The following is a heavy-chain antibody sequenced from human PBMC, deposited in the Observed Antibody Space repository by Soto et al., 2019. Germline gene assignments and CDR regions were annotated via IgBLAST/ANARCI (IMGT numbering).Heavy chain of an antibody. CDR2: INPSGGST. V-gene: IGHV1-46*03. CDR3: ASLDYYGSGSYHDAFDI. D-gene: IGHD3-10*01. Sequence: SVKVSCKASGYTFTSYYMHWVRQAPGQGFEWMGIINPSGGSTSYAQKFQGRVTMTRDTSTSTVYMELSSLRSEDTAVYYCASLDYYGSGSYHDAFDIWGQGTMVTVSS. J-gene: IGHJ3*02. CDR1: GYTFTSYY.